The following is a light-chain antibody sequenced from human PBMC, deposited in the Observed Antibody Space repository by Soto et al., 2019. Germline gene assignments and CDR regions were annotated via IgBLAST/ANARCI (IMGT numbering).Light chain of an antibody. J-gene: IGKJ1*01. V-gene: IGKV1-5*01. Sequence: DIQMTQSPSSLSASVGYRVTITCRASQSISSYLNWYQQKPGKAPKLLIFDASSLKSGVPSRFSGSRSGTEFTLTISSLQPDDFATYYCQQYNSYSWTFGQGTKV. CDR2: DAS. CDR3: QQYNSYSWT. CDR1: QSISSY.